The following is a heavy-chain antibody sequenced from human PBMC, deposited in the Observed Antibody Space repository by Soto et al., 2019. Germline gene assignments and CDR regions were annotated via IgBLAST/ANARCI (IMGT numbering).Heavy chain of an antibody. J-gene: IGHJ3*02. CDR2: ISGSGGST. CDR3: AKDGGVWLVVVVASDAFDI. V-gene: IGHV3-23*01. CDR1: GFTFSSYA. Sequence: EVQLLESGGGLVQPGGSLRLSCAASGFTFSSYAMSWVRQAPGKGLEWVSAISGSGGSTYYADSVKGRFTISRDNSKNTLYLQMNRLRAEDTAVYYCAKDGGVWLVVVVASDAFDIWGQGTMVTVSS. D-gene: IGHD2-15*01.